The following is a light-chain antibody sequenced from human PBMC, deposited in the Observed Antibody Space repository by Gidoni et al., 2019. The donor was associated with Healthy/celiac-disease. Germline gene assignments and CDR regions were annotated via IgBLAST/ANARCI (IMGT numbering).Light chain of an antibody. CDR1: QSIGTN. V-gene: IGKV3-15*01. CDR2: GTS. CDR3: QQYNNWPQT. J-gene: IGKJ2*01. Sequence: EIVMTQSPATLSVSPGERATLSCRASQSIGTNLAWYQQKPGQAPRLLIYGTSTRATGIPARFSGSGSGTEFTLTISSLQSEDFAVYYCQQYNNWPQTFGQGTNVEIK.